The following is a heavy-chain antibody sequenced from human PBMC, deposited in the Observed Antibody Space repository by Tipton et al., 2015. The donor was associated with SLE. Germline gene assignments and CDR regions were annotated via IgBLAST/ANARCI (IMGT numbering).Heavy chain of an antibody. D-gene: IGHD2-21*01. CDR1: GFTFSSYA. CDR2: ISGSGGST. V-gene: IGHV3-23*01. J-gene: IGHJ4*02. Sequence: SLRLSCAASGFTFSSYAMSWGRQAPGKGLEWVSAISGSGGSTYYAASLKGRFTISRDNSKNTLYLQMNSMIAAVTAVYYCAKDKVIAGHRHGATWVDWGQGSLVTVS. CDR3: AKDKVIAGHRHGATWVD.